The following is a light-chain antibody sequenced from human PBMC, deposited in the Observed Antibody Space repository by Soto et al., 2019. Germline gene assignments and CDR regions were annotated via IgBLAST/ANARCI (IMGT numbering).Light chain of an antibody. CDR2: WAS. CDR1: QSILYSSNNKNY. CDR3: QQYYSTPLT. Sequence: DIVMTQSPDSLAVSLGERATINCKSSQSILYSSNNKNYLAWYQQKPGQPPKLLIYWASTRESGVPDRFGGSGSGTDFTLTISSLQAEDVAVYYCQQYYSTPLTFGGGTKVES. V-gene: IGKV4-1*01. J-gene: IGKJ4*01.